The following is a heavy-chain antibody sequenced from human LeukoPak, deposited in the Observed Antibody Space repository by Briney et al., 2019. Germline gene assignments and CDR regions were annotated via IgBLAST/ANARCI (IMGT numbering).Heavy chain of an antibody. Sequence: SETLSLTCTVSGGSISSYYWSWIRQPAGKGLEWIGRIYTSGSTNYNPSLKSRVTMSVDTSRSQFSLKLSSVTAADTAVYYCARLSTVTTSFDYWGQGTLVTVSS. D-gene: IGHD4-11*01. J-gene: IGHJ4*02. CDR1: GGSISSYY. CDR2: IYTSGST. CDR3: ARLSTVTTSFDY. V-gene: IGHV4-4*07.